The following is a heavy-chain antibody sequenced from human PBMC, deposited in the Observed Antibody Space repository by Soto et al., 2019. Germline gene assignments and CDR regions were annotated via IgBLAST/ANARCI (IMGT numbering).Heavy chain of an antibody. CDR2: IYISGTT. D-gene: IGHD2-15*01. CDR1: GGSMNAHF. V-gene: IGHV4-4*07. J-gene: IGHJ4*02. CDR3: ARINGGSPDF. Sequence: SETLSLTCTVSGGSMNAHFWRWIRQSAGKGLEWIGHIYISGTTMYNPSLKSRVTMSVDPPKNQLSLKLTSVTAADTAVYYCARINGGSPDFWGQGTLVTVSS.